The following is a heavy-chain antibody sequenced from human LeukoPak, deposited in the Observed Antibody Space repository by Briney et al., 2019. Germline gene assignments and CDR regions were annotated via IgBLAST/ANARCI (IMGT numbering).Heavy chain of an antibody. CDR2: INPSGGST. CDR1: GYTFTSYY. V-gene: IGHV1-46*01. CDR3: ARVWVDYGGDY. D-gene: IGHD4-23*01. Sequence: ASGKVSCKASGYTFTSYYMHWVRQAPGQGLEWMGIINPSGGSTSYAQKFQGRVTMTRDTSTSTVYMELSSLRSEDTAVYYCARVWVDYGGDYWGQGTLVTVSS. J-gene: IGHJ4*02.